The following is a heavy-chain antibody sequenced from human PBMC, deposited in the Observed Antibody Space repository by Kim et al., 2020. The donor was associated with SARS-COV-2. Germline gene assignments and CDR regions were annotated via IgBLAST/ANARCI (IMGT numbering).Heavy chain of an antibody. D-gene: IGHD6-13*01. CDR3: ARDYGSLDY. V-gene: IGHV4-59*01. J-gene: IGHJ4*02. CDR2: RT. Sequence: RTNYTAPLKRRVTIAVDTSKNQFSLKLGSVTAADTAVYYCARDYGSLDYWGQGTLVTVSS.